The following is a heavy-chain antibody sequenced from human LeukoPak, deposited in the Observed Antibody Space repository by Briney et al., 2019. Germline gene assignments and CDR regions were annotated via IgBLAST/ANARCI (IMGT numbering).Heavy chain of an antibody. Sequence: GRSLRLSCAASGFTFSSYGMHWVRQAPGKGLEWVAVIWYDGSNKYYADSAKGRFTISRDNSKNTLYLQMNSLRAEDTAVYYCARGGYDSSGYPYYYFDYWGQGTLVTVSS. J-gene: IGHJ4*02. CDR2: IWYDGSNK. CDR3: ARGGYDSSGYPYYYFDY. D-gene: IGHD3-22*01. CDR1: GFTFSSYG. V-gene: IGHV3-33*01.